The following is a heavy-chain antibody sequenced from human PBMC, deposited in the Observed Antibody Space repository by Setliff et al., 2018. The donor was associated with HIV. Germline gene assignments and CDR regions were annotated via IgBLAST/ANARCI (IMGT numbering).Heavy chain of an antibody. D-gene: IGHD2-15*01. V-gene: IGHV1-18*01. CDR2: ISTYSGDT. CDR1: GYSFSNYG. CDR3: ARVKNIAVVVLDAFDI. Sequence: ASVKVSCKASGYSFSNYGLTWVRQAPGQGLEWMGWISTYSGDTSYAQNLQGRVTMTTDTSTTTGYMELRSLRSDDTAVYYCARVKNIAVVVLDAFDIWGQGTVVTVSS. J-gene: IGHJ3*02.